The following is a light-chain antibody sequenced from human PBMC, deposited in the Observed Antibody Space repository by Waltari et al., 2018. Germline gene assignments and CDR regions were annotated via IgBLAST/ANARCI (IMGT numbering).Light chain of an antibody. CDR1: QTINTH. CDR3: QQTYRSPRT. V-gene: IGKV1-39*01. Sequence: DIQMTQSPSSLSASVGDRVTITCRASQTINTHLNWYQQKPGQAPKLLIYAASSLQSGVPSRFSGSGSGTDFTLTISSLQPDDFATYYCQQTYRSPRTFGQGTKVEIK. CDR2: AAS. J-gene: IGKJ1*01.